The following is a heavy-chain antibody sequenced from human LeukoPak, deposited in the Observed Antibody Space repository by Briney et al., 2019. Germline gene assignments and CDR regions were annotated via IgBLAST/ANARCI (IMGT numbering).Heavy chain of an antibody. CDR2: IYPGDSGT. J-gene: IGHJ6*02. D-gene: IGHD4-11*01. Sequence: GESLKSFCKGSGYSFTSYWIGWGRQMPGKGVEGMGIIYPGDSGTRYSPSFQGQVTISADKSISTAYLQWSSLKASDTAMYYCARLAMATVTYGMDVWGQGTTVTVSS. CDR3: ARLAMATVTYGMDV. CDR1: GYSFTSYW. V-gene: IGHV5-51*01.